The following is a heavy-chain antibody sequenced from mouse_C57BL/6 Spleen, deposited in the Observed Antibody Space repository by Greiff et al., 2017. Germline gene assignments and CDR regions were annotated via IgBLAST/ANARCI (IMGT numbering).Heavy chain of an antibody. Sequence: VTVVESGPELVKPGASVKISCKASGYAFSSSWMNWVTQRPGKGLEWIGRIYPGDGDTNYNGKFKGKATLHADKSSSTAYMQSSSLTSDDSAVYFCARDYGSPYFDYWGQGTTLTVSS. V-gene: IGHV1-82*01. CDR1: GYAFSSSW. D-gene: IGHD1-1*01. CDR2: IYPGDGDT. CDR3: ARDYGSPYFDY. J-gene: IGHJ2*01.